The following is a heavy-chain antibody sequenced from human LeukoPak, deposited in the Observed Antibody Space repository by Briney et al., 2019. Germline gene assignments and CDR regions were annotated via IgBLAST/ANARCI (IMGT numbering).Heavy chain of an antibody. CDR2: INHSGST. D-gene: IGHD2-2*01. CDR3: ASLECSSTSCSTFDY. CDR1: GGSFSGYY. Sequence: SETLSLTWAVYGGSFSGYYWSWIRQPPEKGLEWIGEINHSGSTNYNPSLKSRVTISVDTSKNQFSLKLSSVTAADTAVYYCASLECSSTSCSTFDYWGQGTLVTVSS. J-gene: IGHJ4*02. V-gene: IGHV4-34*01.